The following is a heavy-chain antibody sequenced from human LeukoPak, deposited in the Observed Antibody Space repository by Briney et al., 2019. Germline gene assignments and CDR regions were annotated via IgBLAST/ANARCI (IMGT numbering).Heavy chain of an antibody. CDR1: VFTFSSYA. CDR2: ISYDGSNK. CDR3: ARGARITIFGVVIQDYYCYMDV. D-gene: IGHD3-3*01. J-gene: IGHJ6*03. Sequence: PGRSLRLSCAASVFTFSSYAMHWVRQAPGKGLEWVAVISYDGSNKYYADSVKGRFTISRDNSKNTLYLQMNSLRAEDTAVYYCARGARITIFGVVIQDYYCYMDVWGKGTTVTVSS. V-gene: IGHV3-30-3*01.